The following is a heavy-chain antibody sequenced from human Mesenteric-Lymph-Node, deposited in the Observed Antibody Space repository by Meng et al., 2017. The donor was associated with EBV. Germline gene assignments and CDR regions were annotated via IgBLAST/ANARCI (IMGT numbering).Heavy chain of an antibody. J-gene: IGHJ4*02. CDR3: ARDLRSGSYDY. V-gene: IGHV7-4-1*02. CDR1: GYTFIGYS. CDR2: ISTSTGNP. D-gene: IGHD1-26*01. Sequence: QVRLVQSGSELKTPEASVKVSCKASGYTFIGYSINWLRQAPGQGLEWMGYISTSTGNPTYAQGFTGRFVFSLDTSVSTAYLQISSLKAEDTAVYYCARDLRSGSYDYWGQGTLVTVSS.